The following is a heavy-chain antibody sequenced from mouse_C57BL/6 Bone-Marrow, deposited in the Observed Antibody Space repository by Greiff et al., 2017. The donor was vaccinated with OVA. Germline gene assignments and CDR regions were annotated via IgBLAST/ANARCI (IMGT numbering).Heavy chain of an antibody. CDR2: INPYNGGT. J-gene: IGHJ2*01. Sequence: VQLQQSGPVLVKPGASVKMSCKASGYTFTDYYMTWVKQSHGKSLEWIGVINPYNGGTSYNQKFKGKATLTVEKSSSTAYMELNSLTSEDSAVYYCARKLRYPYCDYWGQGTTLTVSS. CDR1: GYTFTDYY. CDR3: ARKLRYPYCDY. D-gene: IGHD1-1*01. V-gene: IGHV1-19*01.